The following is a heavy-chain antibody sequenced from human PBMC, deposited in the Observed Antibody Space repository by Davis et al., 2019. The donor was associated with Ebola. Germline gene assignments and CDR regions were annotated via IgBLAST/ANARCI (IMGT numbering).Heavy chain of an antibody. J-gene: IGHJ4*02. CDR3: ARGISGWYGVLPDY. CDR2: INHSGST. Sequence: MPSETLSLTCAVYGGSFSGYYWSWIRQPPGKGLEWIGEINHSGSTNYNPSLKSRVTISVDTSKNQFSLSLSSVTAADTAVYFCARGISGWYGVLPDYWGQGNLVTVSS. CDR1: GGSFSGYY. D-gene: IGHD6-19*01. V-gene: IGHV4-34*01.